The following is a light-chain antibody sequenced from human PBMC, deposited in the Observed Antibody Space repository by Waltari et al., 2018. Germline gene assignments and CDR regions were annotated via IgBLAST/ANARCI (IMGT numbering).Light chain of an antibody. CDR2: AIS. CDR1: RGGGSD. CDR3: LQDSYKPYS. Sequence: AVQMTQSPSSLSASVGARVSITCRASRGGGSDLSWYQQKAGTAPKLLIYAISTLQSGVPSRFSGSGSATDFTLTISNLQPEDFATYYCLQDSYKPYSFGPGTKLEIK. J-gene: IGKJ2*03. V-gene: IGKV1-6*01.